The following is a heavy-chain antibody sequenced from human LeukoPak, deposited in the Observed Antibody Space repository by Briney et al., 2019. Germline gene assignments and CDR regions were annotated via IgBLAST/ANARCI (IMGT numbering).Heavy chain of an antibody. D-gene: IGHD1-26*01. CDR3: ARDGNDAFDI. V-gene: IGHV3-21*01. Sequence: GGSLRLSCAASGFTFSSYSMDWVRQAPGKGLEWVSSISSSSSYIYYADSVMGRFTISRDNAKNSLYLQMNSLRAEDTAVYYCARDGNDAFDIWGQGTMVTVSS. CDR2: ISSSSSYI. J-gene: IGHJ3*02. CDR1: GFTFSSYS.